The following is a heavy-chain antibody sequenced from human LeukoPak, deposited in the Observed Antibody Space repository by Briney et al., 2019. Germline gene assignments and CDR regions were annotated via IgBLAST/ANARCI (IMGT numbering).Heavy chain of an antibody. V-gene: IGHV3-23*01. J-gene: IGHJ6*02. D-gene: IGHD6-19*01. CDR1: GFTFSSYA. CDR3: AKDSRSGWFYYGMDV. Sequence: GGSLRLSCAASGFTFSSYAMSWVRQAPGKGLEWVSAISGSGGGTYYADSVKGRFTISRDNSKNTLYLQMNSLRAEDTAVYYCAKDSRSGWFYYGMDVWGQGTTVTVSS. CDR2: ISGSGGGT.